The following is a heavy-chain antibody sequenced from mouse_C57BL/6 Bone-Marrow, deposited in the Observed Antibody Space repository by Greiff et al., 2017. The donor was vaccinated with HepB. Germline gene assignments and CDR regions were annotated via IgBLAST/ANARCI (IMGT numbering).Heavy chain of an antibody. D-gene: IGHD1-2*01. Sequence: QVQLKESGAELVKPGASVKLSCKASGYTFTEYTIHWVKQRSGQGLEWIGWFYPGSGSIKYNEKFKDKATLTADKSSSTVYMELSRLTSEDSAVYFCARHGLPLLLRLYYFDYWGQGTTLTVSS. CDR1: GYTFTEYT. J-gene: IGHJ2*01. CDR2: FYPGSGSI. CDR3: ARHGLPLLLRLYYFDY. V-gene: IGHV1-62-2*01.